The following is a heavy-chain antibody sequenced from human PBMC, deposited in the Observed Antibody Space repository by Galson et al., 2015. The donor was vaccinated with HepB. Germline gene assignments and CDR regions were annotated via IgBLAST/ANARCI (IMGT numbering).Heavy chain of an antibody. CDR1: GFTFSSYS. Sequence: SLRLSCAASGFTFSSYSMNWVRQAPGKGLEWVSYISSSSDIRHYADSVKGRFTISRDNAKNSLYLQMNSLRAEDTAVYYCARDRGGSGSYLSYYYGMDVWDQGTTVTVSS. D-gene: IGHD3-10*01. CDR3: ARDRGGSGSYLSYYYGMDV. CDR2: ISSSSDIR. V-gene: IGHV3-48*04. J-gene: IGHJ6*02.